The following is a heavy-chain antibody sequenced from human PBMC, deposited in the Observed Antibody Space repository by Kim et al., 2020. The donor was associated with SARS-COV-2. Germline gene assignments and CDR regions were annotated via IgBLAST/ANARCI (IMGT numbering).Heavy chain of an antibody. J-gene: IGHJ6*02. D-gene: IGHD4-17*01. CDR2: INHSGST. V-gene: IGHV4-34*01. CDR1: GGSFSGYY. CDR3: ARLRWDRYYYYYGMDV. Sequence: SETLSLTCAVYGGSFSGYYWSWIRQPPGKGLEWIGEINHSGSTNYNPSLKSRVTISVDTSKNQFSLKLSSVTAADTAVYYCARLRWDRYYYYYGMDVWGQGTTVTVSS.